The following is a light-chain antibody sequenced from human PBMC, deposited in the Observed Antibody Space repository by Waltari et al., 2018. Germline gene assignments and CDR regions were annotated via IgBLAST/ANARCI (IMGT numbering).Light chain of an antibody. V-gene: IGKV1-39*01. CDR2: GAT. CDR3: QETYSRGPS. CDR1: QPISRY. Sequence: DIQMTQSPPSLSASVGDRVTITCRVSQPISRYLNWYQEKPGKAPKLLIYGATYVQGGVPSRFSGSGSGADFTLTISSLQPEDFATYYCQETYSRGPSFGQGTKLEI. J-gene: IGKJ2*03.